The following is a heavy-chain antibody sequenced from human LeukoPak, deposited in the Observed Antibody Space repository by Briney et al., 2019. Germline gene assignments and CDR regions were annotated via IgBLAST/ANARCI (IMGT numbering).Heavy chain of an antibody. CDR3: AKDFKGTVTKIWTAFDI. CDR1: GASISPYY. CDR2: ISGSGGST. Sequence: PSETLSLTCTVSGASISPYYWVWMRQPAGKGLEWVSAISGSGGSTYYADSVKGRFTISRDNSKNTLYLQMNSLRAEDTAVYYCAKDFKGTVTKIWTAFDIWGQGTMVTVSS. V-gene: IGHV3-23*01. D-gene: IGHD4-17*01. J-gene: IGHJ3*02.